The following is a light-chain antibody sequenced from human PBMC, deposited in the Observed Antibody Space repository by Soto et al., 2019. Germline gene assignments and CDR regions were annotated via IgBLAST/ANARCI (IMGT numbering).Light chain of an antibody. J-gene: IGKJ3*01. CDR2: GAS. V-gene: IGKV3-15*01. CDR3: QQYTKWPR. CDR1: QSVGSN. Sequence: EIVMTQSPATLSVCPGERATLSCRASQSVGSNLAWYQQKPGQAPRLLIYGASTGANGIPARFSGTGSGTEFTLTISSLQSDDFALYYCQQYTKWPRFGPGTKVDIK.